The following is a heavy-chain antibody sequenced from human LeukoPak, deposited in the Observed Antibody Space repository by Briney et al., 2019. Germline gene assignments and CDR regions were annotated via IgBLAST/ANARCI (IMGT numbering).Heavy chain of an antibody. CDR3: ARVTYYYDSSGCLDY. CDR2: ISYDGSNK. Sequence: PGGSLRLSCAASGFTFSSYGMHWVRQAPGKGLEWVAVISYDGSNKYYADSVKGRFTISRDNSKNTLYLQMNSLRAEDTAVYYCARVTYYYDSSGCLDYWGQGTLVTVSS. D-gene: IGHD3-22*01. V-gene: IGHV3-30*03. CDR1: GFTFSSYG. J-gene: IGHJ4*02.